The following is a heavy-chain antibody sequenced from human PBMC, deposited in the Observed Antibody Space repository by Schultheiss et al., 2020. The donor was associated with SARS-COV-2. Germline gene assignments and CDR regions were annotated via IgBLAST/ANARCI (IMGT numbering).Heavy chain of an antibody. Sequence: GGSLRLSCAASGFTFSDYYMSWIRQAPGKGLEWVSGISGNGAYTYYADSVKGRFTISRDNSKNTVYLQMNSLRAEDTAVYYCARVVGYCSGGDCSYYYFYGMEVWGQGTTVTVSS. J-gene: IGHJ6*02. CDR3: ARVVGYCSGGDCSYYYFYGMEV. CDR1: GFTFSDYY. D-gene: IGHD2-15*01. CDR2: ISGNGAYT. V-gene: IGHV3-11*06.